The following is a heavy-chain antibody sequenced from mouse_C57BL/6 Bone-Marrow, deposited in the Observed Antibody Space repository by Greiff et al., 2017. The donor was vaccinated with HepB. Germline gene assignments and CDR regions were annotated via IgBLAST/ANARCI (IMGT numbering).Heavy chain of an antibody. Sequence: QVQLKQSGAELVKPGASVKISCKASGYAFSSYWMNWVKQRPGKGLEWIGQIYPGDGDTNYNGKFKGKATLTADKSSSTAYMQLSSLTSEDSAVYVCARSITTVVADYWGQGTTLTVSS. CDR3: ARSITTVVADY. V-gene: IGHV1-80*01. J-gene: IGHJ2*01. CDR2: IYPGDGDT. D-gene: IGHD1-1*01. CDR1: GYAFSSYW.